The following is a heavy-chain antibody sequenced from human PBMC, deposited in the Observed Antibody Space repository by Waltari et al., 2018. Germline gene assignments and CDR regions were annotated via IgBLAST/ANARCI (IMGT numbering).Heavy chain of an antibody. CDR2: ISYDGSNK. J-gene: IGHJ3*02. Sequence: QVQLVESGGGVVQPGRSLRLSCAASGFTFSSYAMHWVRQAPGKGLEGVAVISYDGSNKYYADSVKGRFTISRDNSKNTLYLQMNSLRAEDTAVYYCARDPVGATSGAFDIWGQGTMVTVSS. CDR3: ARDPVGATSGAFDI. CDR1: GFTFSSYA. V-gene: IGHV3-30-3*01. D-gene: IGHD1-26*01.